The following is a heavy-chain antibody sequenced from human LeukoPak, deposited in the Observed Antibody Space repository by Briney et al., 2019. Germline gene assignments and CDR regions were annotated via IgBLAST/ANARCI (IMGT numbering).Heavy chain of an antibody. CDR3: ARGRVYYDSSGYYPSFDY. J-gene: IGHJ4*02. V-gene: IGHV4-34*01. CDR2: INHSGST. Sequence: SETLSLTCAVYGGSFSGYYWSWIRQPPGKGLEWIGEINHSGSTNYNPSLKSRVTISVDTSKNQFSLKLSSVTAAGTAVYYCARGRVYYDSSGYYPSFDYWGQGTLVTVSS. CDR1: GGSFSGYY. D-gene: IGHD3-22*01.